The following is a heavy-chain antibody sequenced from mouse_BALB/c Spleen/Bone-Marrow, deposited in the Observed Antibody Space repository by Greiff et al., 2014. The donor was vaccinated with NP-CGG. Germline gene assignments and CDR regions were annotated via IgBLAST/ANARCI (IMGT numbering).Heavy chain of an antibody. CDR1: GFTFSDYY. D-gene: IGHD2-10*01. CDR2: ISNGGGNT. CDR3: ARQGAYSYFDY. J-gene: IGHJ2*01. Sequence: EVQVVESGGGLVQPGGSLKLSCATSGFTFSDYYMYWVRQTPEKRLEWVAYISNGGGNTYYPDTVKGRFTISRDNAKNTLYLQMSRLKSEDTAMYYCARQGAYSYFDYWGQGTTLTVSS. V-gene: IGHV5-12*02.